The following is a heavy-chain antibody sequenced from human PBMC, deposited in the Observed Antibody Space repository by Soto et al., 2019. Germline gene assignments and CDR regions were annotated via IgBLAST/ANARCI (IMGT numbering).Heavy chain of an antibody. CDR3: GRGDSFFDY. D-gene: IGHD2-15*01. J-gene: IGHJ4*02. CDR2: ISGYNGDT. CDR1: GYTFTNYG. V-gene: IGHV1-18*01. Sequence: QVQLVQSGAEVKKPGASVKVSCKTSGYTFTNYGITWVRQAPGQGLEWMGWISGYNGDTNYAQNLQGRVAMTTDTPTSTGYMELRSLRSDDAAVYYCGRGDSFFDYWGQGTLVTVSS.